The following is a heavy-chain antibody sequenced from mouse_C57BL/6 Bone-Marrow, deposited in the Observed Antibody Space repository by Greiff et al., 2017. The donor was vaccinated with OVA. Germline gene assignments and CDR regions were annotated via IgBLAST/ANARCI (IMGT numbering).Heavy chain of an antibody. J-gene: IGHJ2*01. D-gene: IGHD3-3*01. Sequence: QVQLQQPGAELVKPGASVKLSCKASGYTFTSYWMQWVKQRPGQGLEWIGEIDPSDSYTNYNQKFKGKATLTVDTSSSTAYMQLSSLTSEDSAVYYCARGGPKNYFDDWGQGTTLTVSS. V-gene: IGHV1-50*01. CDR3: ARGGPKNYFDD. CDR1: GYTFTSYW. CDR2: IDPSDSYT.